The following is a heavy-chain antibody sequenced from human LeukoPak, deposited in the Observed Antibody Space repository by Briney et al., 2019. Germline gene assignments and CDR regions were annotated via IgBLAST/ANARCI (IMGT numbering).Heavy chain of an antibody. V-gene: IGHV3-48*01. CDR1: GFTFSSYS. CDR3: ASGEIATRGIWFDP. Sequence: GGSLRLSCAASGFTFSSYSMNWVRQAPGKGLKWVSYISSSSSTIYYADSVKGRFTISRDNAKNSLYLQMNSLRAEVTAVYYCASGEIATRGIWFDPWGQGTLVTVSS. D-gene: IGHD5-24*01. CDR2: ISSSSSTI. J-gene: IGHJ5*02.